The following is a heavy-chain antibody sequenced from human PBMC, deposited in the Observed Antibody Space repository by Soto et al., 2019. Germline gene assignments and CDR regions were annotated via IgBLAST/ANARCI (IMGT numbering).Heavy chain of an antibody. Sequence: EVQSLQSGGGLAQPGTSLRLSCAASGFTFKYYAMTWVRQAPGKGLEWVSTISGSGDKTDYADSVKGRFRVSRDNSKDTLYLQMDSLRADDTALYYCARESKWYGGQYFQDWGQGTLVTVSS. CDR1: GFTFKYYA. D-gene: IGHD2-8*01. CDR3: ARESKWYGGQYFQD. CDR2: ISGSGDKT. V-gene: IGHV3-23*01. J-gene: IGHJ1*01.